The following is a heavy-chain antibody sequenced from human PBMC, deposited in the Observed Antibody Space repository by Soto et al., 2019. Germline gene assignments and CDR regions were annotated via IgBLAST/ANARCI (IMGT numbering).Heavy chain of an antibody. CDR2: LSAYNGDT. CDR3: ARWSAIVGGSEALDV. J-gene: IGHJ3*01. CDR1: GYTFINYG. D-gene: IGHD1-26*01. V-gene: IGHV1-18*01. Sequence: QVQLVQSGAEVKKPGASVRVSCKTSGYTFINYGITWVRQAPGQGLEWMGWLSAYNGDTSSSEKLQDRFTMTTDTSTNTVYMDLRRLTYDDTSGYYCARWSAIVGGSEALDVWGQGTMLIVSS.